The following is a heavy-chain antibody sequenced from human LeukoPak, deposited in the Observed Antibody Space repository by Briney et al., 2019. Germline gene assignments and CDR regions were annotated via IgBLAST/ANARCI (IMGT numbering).Heavy chain of an antibody. CDR3: TSIVVVPAAANGNQYYMDV. D-gene: IGHD2-2*01. CDR1: GFTFSGSA. CDR2: IRSKANSYAT. J-gene: IGHJ6*03. V-gene: IGHV3-73*01. Sequence: QPRGSLRLSCAASGFTFSGSAMHWVRQASGKGLEWVGRIRSKANSYATAYAASVKGRFTISRDDSKNTAYLQMNSLKTEDTAVYYCTSIVVVPAAANGNQYYMDVWGKGTTVTVSS.